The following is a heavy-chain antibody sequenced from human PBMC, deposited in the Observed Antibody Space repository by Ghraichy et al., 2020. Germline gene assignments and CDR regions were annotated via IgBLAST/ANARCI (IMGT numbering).Heavy chain of an antibody. CDR2: IYYSGST. J-gene: IGHJ4*02. CDR3: ARALAGGWNDFWSAWRSYYFDY. D-gene: IGHD3-3*01. V-gene: IGHV4-61*01. CDR1: GASVSSSSYY. Sequence: SETLSLTCTVSGASVSSSSYYWSWLRQPPGKGLEWIGDIYYSGSTNYNPSLKSRVTMSVDTSKNQFSLKPSSVTAANTAVYCCARALAGGWNDFWSAWRSYYFDYWGQVTLVTVSS.